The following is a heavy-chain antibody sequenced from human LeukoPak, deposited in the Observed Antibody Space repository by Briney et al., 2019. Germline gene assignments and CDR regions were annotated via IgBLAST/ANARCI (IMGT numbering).Heavy chain of an antibody. CDR3: ARPPGIAAAWFDP. CDR1: GASISSYY. D-gene: IGHD6-13*01. V-gene: IGHV4-4*07. Sequence: SETLSLTCTVSGASISSYYWSWIRQPAGKGLEWIGRTYTSGSTNYNPSLKSRVTMSVDTSKNQFSLKLSSVTDADTATYYCARPPGIAAAWFDPWGQGTLVSVSS. J-gene: IGHJ5*02. CDR2: TYTSGST.